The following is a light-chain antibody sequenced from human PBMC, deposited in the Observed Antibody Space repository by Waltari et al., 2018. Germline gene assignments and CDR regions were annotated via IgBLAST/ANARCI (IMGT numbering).Light chain of an antibody. J-gene: IGLJ1*01. V-gene: IGLV2-14*03. CDR1: SSDIGAYNF. CDR3: SSYTTGSTRYV. Sequence: QSALTQPASVSGSPGQSITISCTGTSSDIGAYNFVSWYHKHPSKAPKVMIYDVNNRPSGVSSRFSGSKSGNTASLTISGLQAEDEADYYCSSYTTGSTRYVFGSGTKVTVL. CDR2: DVN.